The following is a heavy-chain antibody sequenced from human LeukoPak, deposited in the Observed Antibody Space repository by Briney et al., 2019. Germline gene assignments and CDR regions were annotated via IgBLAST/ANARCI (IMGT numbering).Heavy chain of an antibody. J-gene: IGHJ6*02. CDR3: ARYNGGGSGDYYYYGMDV. V-gene: IGHV4-59*01. CDR1: GGSISSYY. Sequence: SETLSLTCTVSGGSISSYYWSWIRQPPGKGLEWIGNIYYSGSTNYNPSLKSRVTISVDTSKNQFSLKLSSVTDADTAVYYCARYNGGGSGDYYYYGMDVWGQG. D-gene: IGHD2-15*01. CDR2: IYYSGST.